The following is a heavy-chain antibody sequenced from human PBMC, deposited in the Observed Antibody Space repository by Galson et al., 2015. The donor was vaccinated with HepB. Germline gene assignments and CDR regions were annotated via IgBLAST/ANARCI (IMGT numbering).Heavy chain of an antibody. D-gene: IGHD2-21*01. CDR3: VRDGGDGYNYSDL. J-gene: IGHJ5*02. V-gene: IGHV3-48*02. Sequence: SLRLSCAASGFTFNDYRMNWVRQAPGKGLEWISYISRNSKVIHYADSAKGRFTVSRDNAKNSLYLQMDSLRDGDTALYYCVRDGGDGYNYSDLWGQGTLVTVSS. CDR2: ISRNSKVI. CDR1: GFTFNDYR.